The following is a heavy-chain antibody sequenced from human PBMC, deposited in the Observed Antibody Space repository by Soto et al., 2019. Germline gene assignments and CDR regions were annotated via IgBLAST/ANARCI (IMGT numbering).Heavy chain of an antibody. V-gene: IGHV3-73*01. CDR1: GFTFSGSA. J-gene: IGHJ6*03. D-gene: IGHD4-4*01. CDR3: TAYPGHTVTTGYYYMDV. CDR2: IRSKANSYAT. Sequence: GGSLRLSCAASGFTFSGSAMHWVRQASGKGLEWVGRIRSKANSYATAYAASVKGRFTISRDDSKNTAYLQMNSLKTEDTAVYYCTAYPGHTVTTGYYYMDVWGKGTTVTVSS.